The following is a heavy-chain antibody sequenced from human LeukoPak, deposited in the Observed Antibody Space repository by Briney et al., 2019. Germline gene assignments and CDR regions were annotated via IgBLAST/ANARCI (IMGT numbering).Heavy chain of an antibody. CDR3: ARDHYGGNLGRAFDI. Sequence: GRSLRLSCAASGITFSSDAMHWVRQAPGKGLEWVTIISFDGSNKYYADSVKGRFTISRDNSKNTLYLQMNSLRADDTAVYYCARDHYGGNLGRAFDIWGQGTMVTVSS. D-gene: IGHD4-23*01. CDR2: ISFDGSNK. J-gene: IGHJ3*02. V-gene: IGHV3-30-3*01. CDR1: GITFSSDA.